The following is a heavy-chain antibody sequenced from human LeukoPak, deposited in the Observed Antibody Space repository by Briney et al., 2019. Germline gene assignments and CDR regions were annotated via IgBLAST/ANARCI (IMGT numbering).Heavy chain of an antibody. J-gene: IGHJ5*02. CDR1: GGSFSGYY. Sequence: SETLSLTCAVYGGSFSGYYWSWIRQPPGKGPEWIGEINHSGSTNYNPSLKSRVTISVDTSKNQFSLKLSSVTAADTAVYYCAKDCVGATRINWFDPWGQGTLVTVSS. D-gene: IGHD1-26*01. CDR2: INHSGST. V-gene: IGHV4-34*01. CDR3: AKDCVGATRINWFDP.